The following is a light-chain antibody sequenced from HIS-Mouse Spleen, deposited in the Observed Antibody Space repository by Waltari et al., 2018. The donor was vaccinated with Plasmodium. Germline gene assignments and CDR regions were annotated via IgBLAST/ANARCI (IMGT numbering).Light chain of an antibody. CDR2: EDS. J-gene: IGLJ2*01. Sequence: SYELTQPPSVSVSPGQTARITCSGDALPKKYAYWYQQKSGQAPVLVIYEDSKRPSGIPDRCSGSSSGTMATLTSSGAQVEDEADYYCYSTDSSGNHRVFGGGTKLTVL. V-gene: IGLV3-10*01. CDR3: YSTDSSGNHRV. CDR1: ALPKKY.